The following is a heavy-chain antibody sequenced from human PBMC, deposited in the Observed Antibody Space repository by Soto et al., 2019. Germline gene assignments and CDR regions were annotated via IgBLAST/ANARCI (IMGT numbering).Heavy chain of an antibody. CDR1: GFTFSSYA. CDR2: ISGSGGST. D-gene: IGHD3-22*01. CDR3: AKAGFAYYYDSSGYYDGDY. J-gene: IGHJ4*02. V-gene: IGHV3-23*01. Sequence: GGSLRLSCAASGFTFSSYAMSWVRQAPGKGLEWVSAISGSGGSTYYADSVKGRFTISRDSSKNTLYLQMNSLRAEDTAVYYCAKAGFAYYYDSSGYYDGDYWGQGTLVTVSS.